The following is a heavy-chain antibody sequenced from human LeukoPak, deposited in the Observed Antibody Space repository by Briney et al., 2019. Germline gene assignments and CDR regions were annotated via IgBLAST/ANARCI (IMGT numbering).Heavy chain of an antibody. CDR1: GFTFSNYA. CDR2: ISGSGGST. D-gene: IGHD4-17*01. CDR3: AKGPNYGAKVADFDY. V-gene: IGHV3-23*01. J-gene: IGHJ4*02. Sequence: PGGSLRLSCAASGFTFSNYAMSWVRQAPGKGLEWVSAISGSGGSTYYADSVKGRFTISRDNSKNTLYLQMNSLRAEDTAVYYCAKGPNYGAKVADFDYWGQGTLVTVSS.